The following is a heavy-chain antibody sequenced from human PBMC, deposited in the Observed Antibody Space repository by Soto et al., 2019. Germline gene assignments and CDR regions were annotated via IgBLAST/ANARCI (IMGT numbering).Heavy chain of an antibody. D-gene: IGHD3-16*01. CDR3: ARGVLRRSQFDY. Sequence: PAGCLRPSCAASGVPYSDYYMSWIRQAPGKGLEWVSYISSSSYTNYADSVKGRFTISRDNAKNSLYLQMNSLRAEDTAVYYCARGVLRRSQFDYWGQGTLVTVSA. CDR2: ISSSSYT. CDR1: GVPYSDYY. J-gene: IGHJ4*02. V-gene: IGHV3-11*06.